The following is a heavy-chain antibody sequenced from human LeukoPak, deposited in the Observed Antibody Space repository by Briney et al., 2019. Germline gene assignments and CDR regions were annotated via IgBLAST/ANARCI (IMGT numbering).Heavy chain of an antibody. D-gene: IGHD6-13*01. CDR2: IYYSGST. J-gene: IGHJ5*02. V-gene: IGHV4-39*07. CDR1: GGSFSSYY. Sequence: PSETLSLTCAVYGGSFSSYYWGWIRQPPGKGLEWIGSIYYSGSTYYNPSLKSRVTISVDTSKNQFSLKLSSVTAADTAMYYCARVLAAAGNNWFDPWGQGTLVTVSS. CDR3: ARVLAAAGNNWFDP.